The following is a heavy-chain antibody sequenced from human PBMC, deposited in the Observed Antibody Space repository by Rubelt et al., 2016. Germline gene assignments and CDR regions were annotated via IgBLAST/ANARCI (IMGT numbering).Heavy chain of an antibody. J-gene: IGHJ6*02. D-gene: IGHD6-6*01. Sequence: QVRLQESGPGLVKPSETLSLTCTVSGGSISSSSYYWGWIRQPPGKGLEWIGSIYYSGSTNYNPSLKSRVTISVDTSKNQFSLKLSPVTAADTAVYYCARNFQPKHSSSIFYGMDVWGQGTTVTVSS. V-gene: IGHV4-39*07. CDR1: GGSISSSSYY. CDR2: IYYSGST. CDR3: ARNFQPKHSSSIFYGMDV.